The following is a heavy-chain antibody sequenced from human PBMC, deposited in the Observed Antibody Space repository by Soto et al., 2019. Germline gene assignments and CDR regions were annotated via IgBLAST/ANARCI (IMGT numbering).Heavy chain of an antibody. J-gene: IGHJ4*02. CDR1: GFPFSDYY. V-gene: IGHV3-11*06. CDR2: ISPKSTYR. Sequence: PGVSLRLSCPTSGFPFSDYYMSWIRQAPGKGLEWLSHISPKSTYRNYADSVKGRFTISRDNTKSSLFLQMNSLGVEDTAVYYCVRGGGGGLFEHWGQGVLVTGS. CDR3: VRGGGGGLFEH. D-gene: IGHD2-21*01.